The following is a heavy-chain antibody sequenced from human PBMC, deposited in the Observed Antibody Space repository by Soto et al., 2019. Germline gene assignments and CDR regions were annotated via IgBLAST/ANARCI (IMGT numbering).Heavy chain of an antibody. CDR2: MNPINGAT. CDR1: GYDFTAYD. CDR3: GRGPSPRAPAGGTPYYYAMDV. V-gene: IGHV1-8*02. Sequence: ASVKVSCKASGYDFTAYDINWVRQASGQGLEWMGWMNPINGATGSARRFQGRVSMTRNTATGTAYLELTSLRSDDSAVYYCGRGPSPRAPAGGTPYYYAMDVWGQGTTVTVSS. J-gene: IGHJ6*02. D-gene: IGHD6-13*01.